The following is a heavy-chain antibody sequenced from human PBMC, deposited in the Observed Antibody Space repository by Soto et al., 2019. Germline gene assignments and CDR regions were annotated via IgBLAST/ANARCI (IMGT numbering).Heavy chain of an antibody. CDR2: IGDTGGST. J-gene: IGHJ4*02. V-gene: IGHV3-23*01. Sequence: EVQLLESGGGLVQPGGSLRLSCVASGFTFSSYAMSWVRQAPGKGLEWVSFIGDTGGSTYYADSVKGRFTISRDNSKNTLFLQMNSLGAEDTAVYYCATHSCSVGSCPLDYWGQGTLVTVSS. CDR1: GFTFSSYA. D-gene: IGHD2-15*01. CDR3: ATHSCSVGSCPLDY.